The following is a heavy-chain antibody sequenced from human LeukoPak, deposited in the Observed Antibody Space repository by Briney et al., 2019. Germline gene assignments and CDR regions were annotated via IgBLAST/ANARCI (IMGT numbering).Heavy chain of an antibody. CDR1: GFSLTSYA. D-gene: IGHD3-22*01. V-gene: IGHV3-30*04. J-gene: IGHJ4*02. Sequence: GGSLRLSCVASGFSLTSYAMHWVRQAPGKGLEWVTILSSDGITQNYADSVRGRFTISRDDSRKTLYLQMNSLRREDTAIYYCARGAPRVVAFDHWGQGALVTVSS. CDR2: LSSDGITQ. CDR3: ARGAPRVVAFDH.